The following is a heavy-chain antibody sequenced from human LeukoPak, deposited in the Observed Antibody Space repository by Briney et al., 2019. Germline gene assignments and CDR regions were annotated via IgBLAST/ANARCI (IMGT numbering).Heavy chain of an antibody. V-gene: IGHV3-21*01. CDR2: ISGSSSYI. D-gene: IGHD6-19*01. CDR3: ASLYCSGWYWDFGAADADYMDV. J-gene: IGHJ6*03. CDR1: GFTFSNYW. Sequence: AGGSLRLSCAASGFTFSNYWMNWVRQAPGKGLEWVSSISGSSSYIYYADSVKGRFTISRHNAKNSLYLQMNSLRAEDTAVYYCASLYCSGWYWDFGAADADYMDVWGKGTTVTVSS.